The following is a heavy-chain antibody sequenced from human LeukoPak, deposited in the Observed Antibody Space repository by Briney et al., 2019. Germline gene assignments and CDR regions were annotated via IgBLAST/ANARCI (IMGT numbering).Heavy chain of an antibody. Sequence: GGSLRLSCAVSGFTFSSYGMHWVRQAPGKGLEWVAFIRYDGSNKYYADSVKGRFTISRDNSKNTPYLQMNSLRAEDTAVYYCAKRFTEETAVLLWFGDDYFDYWGQGTLVTVSS. CDR2: IRYDGSNK. J-gene: IGHJ4*02. CDR3: AKRFTEETAVLLWFGDDYFDY. CDR1: GFTFSSYG. V-gene: IGHV3-30*02. D-gene: IGHD3-10*01.